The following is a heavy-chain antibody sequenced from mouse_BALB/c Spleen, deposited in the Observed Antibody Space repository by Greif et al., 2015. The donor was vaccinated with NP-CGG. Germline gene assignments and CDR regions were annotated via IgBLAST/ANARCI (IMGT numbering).Heavy chain of an antibody. D-gene: IGHD1-1*01. Sequence: EVQRVESGGGLVQPGGSRKLSCAASGFTFSSFGMHWVRQAPEKGLEWVAYISSGSSTIYYADTVKGRFTISRDNPKNTLFLQMTSLRSEDTAMYYCARSGYYGSSPFAYWGQGTLVTVSA. CDR1: GFTFSSFG. V-gene: IGHV5-17*02. J-gene: IGHJ3*01. CDR3: ARSGYYGSSPFAY. CDR2: ISSGSSTI.